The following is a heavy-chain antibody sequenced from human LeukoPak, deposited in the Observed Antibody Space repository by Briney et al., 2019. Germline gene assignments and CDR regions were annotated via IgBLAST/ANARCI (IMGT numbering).Heavy chain of an antibody. V-gene: IGHV4-4*02. CDR3: ARRPNSGSYKAAIGY. D-gene: IGHD1-26*01. Sequence: SETLSITCAVSGGSISSSNWWSWVRQPPGKGLEWIGEIYHSGCTNYNPSLKSRVTISVDKSKNQFSLRLSSVTAADTAVYYCARRPNSGSYKAAIGYWGQGTLVTVSS. J-gene: IGHJ4*02. CDR1: GGSISSSNW. CDR2: IYHSGCT.